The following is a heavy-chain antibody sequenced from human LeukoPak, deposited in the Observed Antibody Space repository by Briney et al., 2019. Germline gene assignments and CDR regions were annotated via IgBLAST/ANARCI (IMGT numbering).Heavy chain of an antibody. CDR2: IYHSGST. CDR1: GGSISSSSYY. J-gene: IGHJ2*01. Sequence: SERLSLTCTVPGGSISSSSYYWGWIRQPPGKGLEWIGKIYHSGSTYYNPSLKSRVTISVDTSKNQFSLKLSSVTAADTAVYYCARRGVLRFLEWLDQTRYFDLWGRGTLVTVSS. D-gene: IGHD3-3*01. V-gene: IGHV4-39*01. CDR3: ARRGVLRFLEWLDQTRYFDL.